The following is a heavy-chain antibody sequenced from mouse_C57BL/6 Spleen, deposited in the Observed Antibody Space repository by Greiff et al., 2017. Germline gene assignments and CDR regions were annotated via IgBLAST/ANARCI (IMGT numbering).Heavy chain of an antibody. CDR3: ARDEAHYGSSHWYFDV. Sequence: EVQLQESGPGLVKPSQSLSLTCSVTGYSITSGYYWNWIRQFPGNKLEWMGYISYDGSNNYNPSLKNRISITRDTSKNQFFLKLNSVTTEDTATYYCARDEAHYGSSHWYFDVWGTGTTVTVSS. J-gene: IGHJ1*03. D-gene: IGHD1-1*01. CDR2: ISYDGSN. CDR1: GYSITSGYY. V-gene: IGHV3-6*01.